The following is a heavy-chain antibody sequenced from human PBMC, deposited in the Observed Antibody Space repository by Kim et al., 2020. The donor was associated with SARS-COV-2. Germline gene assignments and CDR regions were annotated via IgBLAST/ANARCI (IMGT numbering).Heavy chain of an antibody. V-gene: IGHV3-48*03. CDR3: ARGDYLDYVILGMDV. J-gene: IGHJ6*02. D-gene: IGHD4-17*01. CDR1: GFNFSTYE. Sequence: GGSLRLSCSASGFNFSTYEMNWVRQAPGKGLEWISYINTRGNLIYYADSVKGRFTISRDNAKQSLYLEMSGLRAEDTALYYCARGDYLDYVILGMDVWGQGTTVTVSS. CDR2: INTRGNLI.